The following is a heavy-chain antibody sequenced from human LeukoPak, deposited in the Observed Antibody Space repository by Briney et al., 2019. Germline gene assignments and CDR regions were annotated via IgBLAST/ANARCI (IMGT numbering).Heavy chain of an antibody. CDR1: GFTFSGYE. CDR2: ISSSGSTI. J-gene: IGHJ4*02. D-gene: IGHD3-22*01. V-gene: IGHV3-48*03. Sequence: GGSLRLSCAASGFTFSGYEMNWVRQAPGKGLEWLSYISSSGSTIYYADSVKGRFTISRDNAKNSLYLQMNSLRAEDTAVYYCAREKLYDSSGYYSHYFDSWGQGTLVSVSS. CDR3: AREKLYDSSGYYSHYFDS.